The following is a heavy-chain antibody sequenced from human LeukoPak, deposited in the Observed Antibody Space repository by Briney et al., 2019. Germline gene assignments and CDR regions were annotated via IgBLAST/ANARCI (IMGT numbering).Heavy chain of an antibody. CDR3: ARVHRGYSYGRLDY. V-gene: IGHV3-7*02. CDR2: MKHDGSEE. Sequence: GGSLRLSCAASGFTFSTYWMTWVRQAPGKGLEWVANMKHDGSEENYVDSVKGRFTISRDNAKNSLYLEMNSLRDEDTAVYYCARVHRGYSYGRLDYWGQGTLVTVSS. D-gene: IGHD5-18*01. CDR1: GFTFSTYW. J-gene: IGHJ4*02.